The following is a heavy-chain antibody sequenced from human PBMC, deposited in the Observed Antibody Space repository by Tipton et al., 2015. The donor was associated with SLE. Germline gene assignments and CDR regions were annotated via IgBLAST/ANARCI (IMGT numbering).Heavy chain of an antibody. Sequence: LRLSCTVSGGSISSYYWSWIRQPPGKGLEWIGYIYYSGSTNYNPSLKSRVTISVDTSKNQFSLKLSSVTAADTAVYYCARDAGRDITGTHGAFDIWGQGTTVTVSS. CDR2: IYYSGST. CDR1: GGSISSYY. D-gene: IGHD1-20*01. V-gene: IGHV4-59*01. J-gene: IGHJ3*02. CDR3: ARDAGRDITGTHGAFDI.